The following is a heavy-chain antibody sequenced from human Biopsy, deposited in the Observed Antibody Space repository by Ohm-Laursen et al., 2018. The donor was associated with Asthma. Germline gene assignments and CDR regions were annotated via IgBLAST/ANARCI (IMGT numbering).Heavy chain of an antibody. CDR3: AGFCSGGNCHDH. J-gene: IGHJ4*02. V-gene: IGHV4-59*12. CDR1: GVSIRSYH. CDR2: IHYSGST. D-gene: IGHD2-15*01. Sequence: TLSLTCTVSGVSIRSYHWTWIRQPPGKGLEWIGNIHYSGSTYSNPSFESRVTISVDTSKKQISLRLSSVIASDTAVYYCAGFCSGGNCHDHWGQGTLVTVSS.